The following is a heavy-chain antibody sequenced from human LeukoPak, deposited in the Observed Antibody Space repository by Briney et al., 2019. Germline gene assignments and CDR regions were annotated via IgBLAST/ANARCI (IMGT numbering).Heavy chain of an antibody. CDR2: IRYDGSNK. Sequence: GGSLRLSCAASGFTFSSYGMHWVRQAPGKGLEWVAFIRYDGSNKYYADSVKGRFTISRDNSKNTLYLQMSSLRSEDTAVYYCARAHRSSSYHKHYYYMDVWGKGTTVTISS. CDR3: ARAHRSSSYHKHYYYMDV. CDR1: GFTFSSYG. V-gene: IGHV3-30*02. J-gene: IGHJ6*03. D-gene: IGHD5-12*01.